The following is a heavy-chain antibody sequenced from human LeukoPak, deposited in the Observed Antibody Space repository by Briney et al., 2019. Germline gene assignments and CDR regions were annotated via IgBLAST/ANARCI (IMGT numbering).Heavy chain of an antibody. J-gene: IGHJ4*02. D-gene: IGHD2-21*02. V-gene: IGHV3-23*01. CDR1: GVTFSSDA. CDR2: ISGSGGGT. Sequence: GGSLRLSCAASGVTFSSDAMSWVRQAPGKGLEWVSAISGSGGGTYYADSVRGRFTISRDNSKNTLYLQVNSLRAEDTAVYYCAKDHDFFCGGDCYSDYWGQGTLVTVSS. CDR3: AKDHDFFCGGDCYSDY.